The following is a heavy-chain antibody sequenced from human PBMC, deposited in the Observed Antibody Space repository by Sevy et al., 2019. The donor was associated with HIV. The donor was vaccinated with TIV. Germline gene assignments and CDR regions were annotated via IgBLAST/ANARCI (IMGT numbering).Heavy chain of an antibody. Sequence: GGSLRLSCAASGFTFSSYAMHWVRQAPGKGLEWVAVISYDGSNKYYADSVKGRFTISRDNSKNTLYLQMNSLRAEDTAVYYCARGRSPTRYYYGMDVWGQGTTVTVSS. CDR1: GFTFSSYA. J-gene: IGHJ6*02. CDR3: ARGRSPTRYYYGMDV. D-gene: IGHD1-26*01. CDR2: ISYDGSNK. V-gene: IGHV3-30-3*01.